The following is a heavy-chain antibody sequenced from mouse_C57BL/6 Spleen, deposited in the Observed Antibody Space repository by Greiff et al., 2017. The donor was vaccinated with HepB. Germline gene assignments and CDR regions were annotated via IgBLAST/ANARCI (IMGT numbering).Heavy chain of an antibody. V-gene: IGHV5-17*01. CDR2: ISSGSSTI. D-gene: IGHD6-2*01. Sequence: EVQRVESGGGLVKPGGSLKLSCAASGFTFSDYGMHWVRQAPEKGLEWVAYISSGSSTIYYADTVKGRFTISRDNAKNTLCLQMTSLRSEDTAMYYCARTGSPPYFDYWGQGTTLTVSS. CDR3: ARTGSPPYFDY. CDR1: GFTFSDYG. J-gene: IGHJ2*01.